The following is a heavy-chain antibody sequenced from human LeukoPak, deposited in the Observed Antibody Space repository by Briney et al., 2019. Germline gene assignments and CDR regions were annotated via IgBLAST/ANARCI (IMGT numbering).Heavy chain of an antibody. CDR2: ITGSGGST. CDR1: GFTFSTYV. CDR3: AKDLPIINYDFWSGHASHFDY. D-gene: IGHD3-3*01. J-gene: IGHJ4*02. Sequence: PGGSLRLSCAASGFTFSTYVVNWVRQAPGKGLEWVSTITGSGGSTYYADSVKGRFTISRDNSKNTLYLQMNSLRAEDTAVYYCAKDLPIINYDFWSGHASHFDYWGQGTLVTVSS. V-gene: IGHV3-23*01.